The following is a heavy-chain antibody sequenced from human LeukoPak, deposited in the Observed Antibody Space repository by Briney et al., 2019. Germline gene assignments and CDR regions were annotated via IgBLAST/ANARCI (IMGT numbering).Heavy chain of an antibody. CDR3: AKDRLERPSNWFDP. D-gene: IGHD1-1*01. V-gene: IGHV3-30*02. J-gene: IGHJ5*02. CDR1: GFIFSSYG. CDR2: IRYDGSNK. Sequence: GGSLRPSCAASGFIFSSYGMHWVRQAPGKGLEWVAFIRYDGSNKYYADSVKGRFTISRDNSKNTLYLQMNSLRAEDTAVYYCAKDRLERPSNWFDPWGQGTLVTVSS.